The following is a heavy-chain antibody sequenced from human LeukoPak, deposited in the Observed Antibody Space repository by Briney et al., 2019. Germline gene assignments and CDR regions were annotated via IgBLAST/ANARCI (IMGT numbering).Heavy chain of an antibody. CDR1: GFTFSSYA. J-gene: IGHJ4*02. D-gene: IGHD2-15*01. CDR3: ARALRGIVVVVAATFDY. CDR2: ISGRDGST. V-gene: IGHV3-23*01. Sequence: GGFLRLSCVASGFTFSSYAMSWVRQAPGKGLEWVSGISGRDGSTYYADSVRGRFTISRDNAKNSLYLQMNSLRAEDTAVYYCARALRGIVVVVAATFDYWGQGTLVTVSS.